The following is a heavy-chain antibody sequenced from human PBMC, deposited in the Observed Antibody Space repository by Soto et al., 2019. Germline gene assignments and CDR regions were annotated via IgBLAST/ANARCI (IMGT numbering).Heavy chain of an antibody. CDR1: GFTVSSNY. V-gene: IGHV3-53*01. CDR2: IYSGGIT. J-gene: IGHJ6*02. CDR3: ARDTATDGMDV. D-gene: IGHD5-18*01. Sequence: EVQLVESGGGLIQPGGSLRLSCAASGFTVSSNYMSWVRQAPGKGLEWVSVIYSGGITYYADSVKGRFTISRDNPKNTLCLQMHSLRAEDTAVYYCARDTATDGMDVWGQGTTVTVSS.